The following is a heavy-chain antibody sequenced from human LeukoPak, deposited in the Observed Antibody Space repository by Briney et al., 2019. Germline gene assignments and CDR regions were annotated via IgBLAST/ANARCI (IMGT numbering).Heavy chain of an antibody. V-gene: IGHV1-18*01. J-gene: IGHJ4*02. D-gene: IGHD2-2*01. CDR1: GYTFTSYG. CDR3: ARMGLEDQLLAFDY. CDR2: ISAYNGNA. Sequence: GASVKVSCKASGYTFTSYGTSWVRQAPGQGLEWMGWISAYNGNANYAQKLQGRVTMTTDTSTSTAYMELRSLRSDDTAVYYCARMGLEDQLLAFDYWGQGTLVTVSS.